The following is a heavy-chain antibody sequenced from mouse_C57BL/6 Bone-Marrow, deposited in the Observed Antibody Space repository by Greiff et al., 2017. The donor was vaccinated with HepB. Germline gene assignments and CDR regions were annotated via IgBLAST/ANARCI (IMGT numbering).Heavy chain of an antibody. CDR2: INSDGGST. J-gene: IGHJ1*03. V-gene: IGHV5-2*01. CDR1: EYEFPSPD. CDR3: ARQGLRGYFDV. D-gene: IGHD3-1*01. Sequence: EVQVVESGGGLVQPGESLKLSCESNEYEFPSPDMSWVRKTPEKRLELVAAINSDGGSTYYPDTMERRFIISRGNTKKTLYLHMSSLWSEDTALYYYARQGLRGYFDVWGTGTTVTVSS.